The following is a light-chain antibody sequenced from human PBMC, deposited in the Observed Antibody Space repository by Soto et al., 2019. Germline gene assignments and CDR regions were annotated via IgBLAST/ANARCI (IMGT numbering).Light chain of an antibody. CDR2: DAS. CDR1: QDISNY. CDR3: QQYDNLRIT. Sequence: DIQMTQSPSSLSASVGDRVTITCQASQDISNYLKWYQQKPGKAPKLLIYDASNLETGVPSRFSGSGSGTDFTFTISSLQPEDIATYYCQQYDNLRITFGGGTKVEIK. V-gene: IGKV1-33*01. J-gene: IGKJ4*01.